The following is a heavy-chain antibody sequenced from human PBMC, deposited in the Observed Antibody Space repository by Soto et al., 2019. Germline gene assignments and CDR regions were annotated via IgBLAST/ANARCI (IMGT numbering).Heavy chain of an antibody. CDR2: IWYDGSNK. D-gene: IGHD1-26*01. V-gene: IGHV3-33*01. Sequence: GGSLRLSCAASGFTFSSYGMHWVRQAPGKGLEWVAVIWYDGSNKYYADSVKGRFTISRDNSKNTLYLQMNSLRAEDTAVYYCARDLPGSYYSPEQNYYYGMDVWGQGTTVTVSS. J-gene: IGHJ6*02. CDR3: ARDLPGSYYSPEQNYYYGMDV. CDR1: GFTFSSYG.